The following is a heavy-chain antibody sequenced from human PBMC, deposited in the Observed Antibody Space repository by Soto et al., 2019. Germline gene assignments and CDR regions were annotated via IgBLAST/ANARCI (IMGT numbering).Heavy chain of an antibody. CDR2: INPNSGGT. CDR3: ARERYDILTGYKTLDY. D-gene: IGHD3-9*01. CDR1: GYTFTGYY. Sequence: ASVKVSCKASGYTFTGYYMHWVRQAPGQGLEWMGWINPNSGGTNYAQKFQGWVTMTRDTSISTAYMELSRLRSDDTAVYYCARERYDILTGYKTLDYWGQGTLVTVSS. V-gene: IGHV1-2*04. J-gene: IGHJ4*02.